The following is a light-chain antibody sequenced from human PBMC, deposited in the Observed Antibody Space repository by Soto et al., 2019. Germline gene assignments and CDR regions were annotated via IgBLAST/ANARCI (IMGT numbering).Light chain of an antibody. CDR1: QGISSY. CDR2: AAS. J-gene: IGKJ4*01. CDR3: HQLNSYPFT. V-gene: IGKV1-9*01. Sequence: IRLTQSPSSLSASVGGRVTITCRASQGISSYLAWYQQEPGKAPKLLIYAASTLQSGVPSRFSGSGSGTDFTLAISSLQPEDFATYYCHQLNSYPFTFGGGTKVEV.